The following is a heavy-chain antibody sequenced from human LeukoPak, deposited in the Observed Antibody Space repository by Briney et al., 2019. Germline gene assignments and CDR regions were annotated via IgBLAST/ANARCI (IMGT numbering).Heavy chain of an antibody. J-gene: IGHJ6*02. V-gene: IGHV4-39*07. Sequence: SETLSLTCTVSGVSISSSSYYWGWIRQPPGKGLEWIGSIYYSGSTYYHPSLKSRVTISVDTSKNQFSLKLSSVTAADTAVYYCATTNGVVTAILGSYYYYGMDVWGQGTTVTVSS. CDR2: IYYSGST. D-gene: IGHD2-21*02. CDR1: GVSISSSSYY. CDR3: ATTNGVVTAILGSYYYYGMDV.